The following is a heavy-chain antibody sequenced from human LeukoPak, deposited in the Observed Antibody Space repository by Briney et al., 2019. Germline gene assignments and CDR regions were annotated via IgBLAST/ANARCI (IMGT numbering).Heavy chain of an antibody. D-gene: IGHD3-3*01. V-gene: IGHV3-30*03. CDR1: GFTFSSYG. CDR2: ISYDGSNK. J-gene: IGHJ4*02. CDR3: ARASAYYDFWSGCLND. Sequence: GGSLRLSCAASGFTFSSYGMHWVRQAPGEGLEWGAVISYDGSNKYYADSVKGRFTISRDNSKNTLYLQMNSLRAEDTAVYYCARASAYYDFWSGCLNDWGQGTLVTVSS.